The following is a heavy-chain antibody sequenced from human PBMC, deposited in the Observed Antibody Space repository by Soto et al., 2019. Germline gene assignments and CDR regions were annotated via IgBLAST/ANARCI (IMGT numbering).Heavy chain of an antibody. J-gene: IGHJ6*04. D-gene: IGHD3-10*01. V-gene: IGHV4-39*02. Sequence: LSLTCTVSGGSIRSSSYYWGWIRQPPGKGLEWIGSIYYSGTTYYNPTLKSRVTISVDTSKNQFSLKLSSVTAADTAVYYCAKDRLLWFGELFPSANYYGMDVWGEGTTVTVSS. CDR2: IYYSGTT. CDR3: AKDRLLWFGELFPSANYYGMDV. CDR1: GGSIRSSSYY.